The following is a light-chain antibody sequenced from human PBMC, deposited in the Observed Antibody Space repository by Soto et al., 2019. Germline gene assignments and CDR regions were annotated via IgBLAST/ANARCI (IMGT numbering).Light chain of an antibody. V-gene: IGKV3-20*01. J-gene: IGKJ1*01. CDR3: QQYGSSPP. CDR1: QSVSSSY. Sequence: VLKQSPGTLSLSPGERATLSCRASQSVSSSYLAWYQQKPGQAPRLLIYGASSRATGIPDRFSGSGSGTDFTLTISRLEPEDFAVYYCQQYGSSPPFGHGAKVDI. CDR2: GAS.